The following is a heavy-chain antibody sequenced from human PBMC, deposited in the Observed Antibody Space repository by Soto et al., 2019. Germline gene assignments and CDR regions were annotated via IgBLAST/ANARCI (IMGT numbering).Heavy chain of an antibody. CDR3: TADLWRSDGPAHDY. J-gene: IGHJ4*02. CDR2: VKRKVDGGRR. Sequence: KPGGSLRLSCAASGFIFSETWMNWVRQAPGKGLEWVGRVKRKVDGGRREYAAPVKGRFIISRDDSETTVYLQMDSLKSEDTAVYYCTADLWRSDGPAHDYWGQGTLVTVSS. CDR1: GFIFSETW. D-gene: IGHD2-15*01. V-gene: IGHV3-15*01.